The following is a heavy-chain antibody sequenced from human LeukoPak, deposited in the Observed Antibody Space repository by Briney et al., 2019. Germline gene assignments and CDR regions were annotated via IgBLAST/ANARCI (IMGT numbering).Heavy chain of an antibody. J-gene: IGHJ3*02. D-gene: IGHD6-6*01. CDR1: GGSISSGGYY. CDR3: ARDIEYSSSSLAFDI. V-gene: IGHV4-31*03. Sequence: SETLSLTCTVSGGSISSGGYYWSWIRQHPGKGLEWTGYIYYSGSTYHNPSLKSRVTISVDTSKNQFSLKLSSVTAADTAVYYCARDIEYSSSSLAFDIWGQGTMVTVSS. CDR2: IYYSGST.